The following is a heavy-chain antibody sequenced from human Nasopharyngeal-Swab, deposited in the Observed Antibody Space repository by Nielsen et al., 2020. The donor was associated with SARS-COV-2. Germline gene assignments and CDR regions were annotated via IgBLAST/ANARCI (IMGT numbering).Heavy chain of an antibody. V-gene: IGHV3-21*01. Sequence: GESLKISCAASGFTFSSYSMNWVRQAPGKGLEWVLSISSSSSYIYYADSVKGRFTISRDNAKNSLYLQMNSLRAEDTAVYYCARDGQQHGEGYYYMDVWDKGTTVTVSS. CDR2: ISSSSSYI. J-gene: IGHJ6*03. D-gene: IGHD6-13*01. CDR3: ARDGQQHGEGYYYMDV. CDR1: GFTFSSYS.